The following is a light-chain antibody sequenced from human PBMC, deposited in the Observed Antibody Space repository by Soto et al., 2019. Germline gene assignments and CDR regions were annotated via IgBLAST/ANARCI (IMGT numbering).Light chain of an antibody. J-gene: IGKJ4*01. CDR1: QSINNY. V-gene: IGKV3-20*01. CDR2: DSS. Sequence: EIVLTQSPGTLSLSPGERATLSCRASQSINNYVAWYQQKPGQAPRVLIYDSSIRATGVPDRFSGSGSGTDFPLTISRLEPEDFAVYYCQQYVDSPETFGGGTKVEIK. CDR3: QQYVDSPET.